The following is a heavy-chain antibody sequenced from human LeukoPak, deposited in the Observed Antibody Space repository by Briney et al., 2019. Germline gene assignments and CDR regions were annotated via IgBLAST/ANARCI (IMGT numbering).Heavy chain of an antibody. CDR1: GGTFSSYA. V-gene: IGHV1-69*06. Sequence: GASVKVSCKASGGTFSSYAISWVRQAPGQGLEWMGGIIPIFGTANYAQKFQGRVTITADKSTSTAYMELSSLRSEDTAVYYCARSLDGYIQTYYFDYWGQGTLVTVSS. D-gene: IGHD5-24*01. CDR3: ARSLDGYIQTYYFDY. CDR2: IIPIFGTA. J-gene: IGHJ4*02.